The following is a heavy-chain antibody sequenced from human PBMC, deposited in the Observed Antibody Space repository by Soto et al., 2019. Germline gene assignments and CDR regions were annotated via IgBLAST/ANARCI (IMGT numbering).Heavy chain of an antibody. CDR2: IIPILGIA. V-gene: IGHV1-69*02. D-gene: IGHD2-21*02. J-gene: IGHJ4*02. Sequence: QVQLVQSGAEVKKPGSSVKVSCKASGGTFSSYTISWVRQAPGQGLEWMGRIIPILGIANYAQKFQCRVTITADKSTSTAYMELSSLRSADTAVYYCASNSGGNSDWGQGTLVTVSS. CDR1: GGTFSSYT. CDR3: ASNSGGNSD.